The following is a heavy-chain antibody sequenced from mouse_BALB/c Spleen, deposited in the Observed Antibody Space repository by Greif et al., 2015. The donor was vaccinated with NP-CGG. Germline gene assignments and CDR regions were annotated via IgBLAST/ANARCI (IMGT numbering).Heavy chain of an antibody. Sequence: EVKLVESGPELVKPGASVKISCKASGYTFTDYNMHWVKQSHGKSLEWIGYIYPYNGGTGYNQKFKSKATLTVDNSSSTAYMELRSLTSEDSAVYYCARDYRYDGDWYFDVWGAGTTVTVSS. D-gene: IGHD2-14*01. J-gene: IGHJ1*01. CDR3: ARDYRYDGDWYFDV. V-gene: IGHV1S29*02. CDR2: IYPYNGGT. CDR1: GYTFTDYN.